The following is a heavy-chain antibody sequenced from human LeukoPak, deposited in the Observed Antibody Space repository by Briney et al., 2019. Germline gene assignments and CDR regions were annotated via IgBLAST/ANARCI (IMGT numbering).Heavy chain of an antibody. CDR1: GGSINSYY. CDR3: ARGGYYGSGNDFRFDP. V-gene: IGHV4-4*07. J-gene: IGHJ5*02. D-gene: IGHD3-10*01. CDR2: IYTSGST. Sequence: SETLSLTCTVSGGSINSYYWSWIRQPAGKGLEWIGRIYTSGSTNYNPSLKSRVTMSVDTSKNQFSLKLSSVTAADTAIYYCARGGYYGSGNDFRFDPWGQGTLVTVSS.